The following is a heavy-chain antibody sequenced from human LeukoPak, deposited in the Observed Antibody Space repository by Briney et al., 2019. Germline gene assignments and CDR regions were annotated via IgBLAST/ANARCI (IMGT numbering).Heavy chain of an antibody. D-gene: IGHD3-22*01. CDR1: GGSISSYY. V-gene: IGHV4-30-4*08. J-gene: IGHJ5*02. Sequence: SETLSLTCTVSGGSISSYYWSWIRQPPGKGLEWIGYIYYSGSTYYNPSLKSRVTISVDTSKNQFSLKLSSVTAADTAVYYCARGSYLYDSSGRIGFDPWGQGTLVTVSS. CDR2: IYYSGST. CDR3: ARGSYLYDSSGRIGFDP.